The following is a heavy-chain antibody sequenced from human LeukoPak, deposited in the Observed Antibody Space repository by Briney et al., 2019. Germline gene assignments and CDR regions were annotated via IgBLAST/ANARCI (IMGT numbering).Heavy chain of an antibody. CDR1: GFTFTDYY. CDR2: INPNSGDT. Sequence: ASVKVSCKASGFTFTDYYMHWVRQAPGQGLQCMGWINPNSGDTNYAQKLQGSVTMTRDTSINTAFMEMSSLGSEDTAVYYCAREYESGGGGIYYFDYWGQGTLVTVSS. J-gene: IGHJ4*02. V-gene: IGHV1-2*04. D-gene: IGHD2-15*01. CDR3: AREYESGGGGIYYFDY.